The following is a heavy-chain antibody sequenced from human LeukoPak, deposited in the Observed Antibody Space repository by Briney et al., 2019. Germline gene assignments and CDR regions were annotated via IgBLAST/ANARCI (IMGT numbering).Heavy chain of an antibody. D-gene: IGHD3-3*01. CDR3: ARGGLITIFGVVTYNWFDP. Sequence: PSETLSLTCAVYGGSFSGYYWSWIRQPPGKGLEWIGEINHSGSTNYNPSLKSRVTISVDTSKNQFSLKLSSVTAADTAVCYCARGGLITIFGVVTYNWFDPWGQGTLVTVSS. V-gene: IGHV4-34*01. J-gene: IGHJ5*02. CDR2: INHSGST. CDR1: GGSFSGYY.